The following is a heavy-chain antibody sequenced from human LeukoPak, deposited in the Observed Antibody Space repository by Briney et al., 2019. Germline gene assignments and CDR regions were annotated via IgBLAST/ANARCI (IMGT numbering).Heavy chain of an antibody. J-gene: IGHJ4*02. CDR3: ARSLTAAVDVSHDY. Sequence: ASVEVSCQASGYPFPRYYMHWVRPAPGQGLEWMGWINPNSCGTNYAQKFQGRVTMTRDTSISTAYMELSRLRSDDTAVYYCARSLTAAVDVSHDYWGQGTLVTVSS. CDR2: INPNSCGT. V-gene: IGHV1-2*02. CDR1: GYPFPRYY. D-gene: IGHD6-13*01.